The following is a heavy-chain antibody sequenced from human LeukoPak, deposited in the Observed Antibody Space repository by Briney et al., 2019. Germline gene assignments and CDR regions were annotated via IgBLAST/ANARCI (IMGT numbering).Heavy chain of an antibody. D-gene: IGHD1-26*01. CDR3: ASGYWEDY. V-gene: IGHV3-53*01. CDR2: IYSGGST. Sequence: QAGGSLRLSCAASGFTVSSNYMTWVRQAPGKGLEWVLVIYSGGSTYYADSVKGRFTISRDNSKNTLYLQMNSLRAEDTAVYYCASGYWEDYWGQGTLVTVFS. CDR1: GFTVSSNY. J-gene: IGHJ4*02.